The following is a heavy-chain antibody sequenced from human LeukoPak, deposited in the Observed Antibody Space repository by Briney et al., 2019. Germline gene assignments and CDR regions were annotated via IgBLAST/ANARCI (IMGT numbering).Heavy chain of an antibody. CDR2: ISRSGGST. Sequence: SGGSLRLSCAASGFTFSSYAMSWVRQAPGKGLEWVSAISRSGGSTYYADSVKGRFTISRDNSKNTLYLQMNSLRAEDTAVYYCAKSDYYDSSGHLSSFEYWGQGTLVTVSS. D-gene: IGHD3-22*01. CDR1: GFTFSSYA. CDR3: AKSDYYDSSGHLSSFEY. V-gene: IGHV3-23*01. J-gene: IGHJ4*02.